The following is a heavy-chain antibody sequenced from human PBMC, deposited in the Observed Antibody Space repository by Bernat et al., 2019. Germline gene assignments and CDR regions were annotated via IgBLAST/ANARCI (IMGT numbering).Heavy chain of an antibody. Sequence: QVQLQQSGPGLVKPSQTLSLTCAISGDSVSSNSAAWNWIRQSPSRGLEWLGRTYYRSKWYNDYAVSVKSRITINPDTSKNQFSLQLNSVTPEDTAVYYCARERPRYGGSRGWVRYYYYGMDVWGQGTTVTVSS. CDR1: GDSVSSNSAA. CDR2: TYYRSKWYN. D-gene: IGHD4-23*01. J-gene: IGHJ6*02. V-gene: IGHV6-1*01. CDR3: ARERPRYGGSRGWVRYYYYGMDV.